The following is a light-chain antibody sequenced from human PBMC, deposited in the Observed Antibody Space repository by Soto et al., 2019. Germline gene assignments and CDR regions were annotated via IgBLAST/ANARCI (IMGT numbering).Light chain of an antibody. J-gene: IGKJ1*01. CDR2: GAS. CDR3: QPSGISGT. Sequence: SVFTHSPGTLSLTPGERATLSCRASQSVSNNYLAWYQQKPGQAPRLLIYGASNRATGIPDRFSGSGSGTDFTLTISRLEPEDIAVYYCQPSGISGTFAQGTMVDIK. V-gene: IGKV3-20*01. CDR1: QSVSNNY.